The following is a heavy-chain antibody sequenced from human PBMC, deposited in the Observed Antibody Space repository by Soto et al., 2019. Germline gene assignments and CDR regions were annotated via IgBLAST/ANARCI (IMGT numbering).Heavy chain of an antibody. CDR2: IYSSGTT. CDR1: GDSISGSRHF. CDR3: ARDMHAGFTHYFDP. D-gene: IGHD1-26*01. V-gene: IGHV4-39*07. J-gene: IGHJ5*02. Sequence: SDPLSLTCSVSGDSISGSRHFWGWVRQPPGKGLEWILSIYSSGTTYHNPSLKSRVTISVDASDNQFSLKLSSMTAADTAVYYCARDMHAGFTHYFDPWGQGTLVTVSS.